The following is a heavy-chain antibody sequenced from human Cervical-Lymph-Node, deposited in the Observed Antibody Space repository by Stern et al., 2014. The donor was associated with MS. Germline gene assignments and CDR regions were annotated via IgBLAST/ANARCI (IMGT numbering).Heavy chain of an antibody. J-gene: IGHJ4*02. CDR2: VLWNRDTI. CDR1: GFTFDAYA. Sequence: EVQLLESGGGLVQPGRSLRLSCAVSGFTFDAYAMHWVRHAPGKGMDWVSGVLWNRDTINYAGSVMGRFTTSTHTATNSSYLRRRSLRAEDTAFYFCAKGEASSITIAGTGIAYWGQGTLVTVS. D-gene: IGHD6-13*01. V-gene: IGHV3-9*01. CDR3: AKGEASSITIAGTGIAY.